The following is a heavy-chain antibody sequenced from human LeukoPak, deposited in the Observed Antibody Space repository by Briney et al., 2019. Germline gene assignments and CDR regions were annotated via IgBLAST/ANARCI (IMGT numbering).Heavy chain of an antibody. Sequence: ASVKVSCKASGYAFTSYGICWVRQAPGQGLEWMGWISAYNGNTNYAQKLQGRVTMTTDTSTSTAYMELRSLRSDDTAVYYCARDPPSSSLDYFDYWGQGTLVTVSS. J-gene: IGHJ4*02. CDR2: ISAYNGNT. V-gene: IGHV1-18*01. D-gene: IGHD6-13*01. CDR1: GYAFTSYG. CDR3: ARDPPSSSLDYFDY.